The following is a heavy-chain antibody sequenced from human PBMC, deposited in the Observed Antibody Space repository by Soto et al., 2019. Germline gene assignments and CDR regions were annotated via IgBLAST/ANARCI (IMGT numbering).Heavy chain of an antibody. CDR3: AKDSLRGTTGTLAPYYYYYYGMDV. CDR2: ISYDGSNK. J-gene: IGHJ6*02. V-gene: IGHV3-30*18. CDR1: GFTFSSYG. D-gene: IGHD1-1*01. Sequence: PGGSLRLSCAASGFTFSSYGMHWVRQAPGKGLEWVAVISYDGSNKYYADSVKGRFTISRDNSKNTLYLQMNSLRAEDTALYYCAKDSLRGTTGTLAPYYYYYYGMDVWGQGTTVTVSS.